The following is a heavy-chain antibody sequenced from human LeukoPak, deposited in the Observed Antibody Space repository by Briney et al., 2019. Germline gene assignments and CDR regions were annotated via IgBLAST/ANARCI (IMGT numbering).Heavy chain of an antibody. Sequence: GGSLRLSCAASGFTLSSHGMRWVRQAPGKGLEWVAGMWYDGSKEDYADSVKGRFTISRDMSKNTLNLQMNSLRVEDTAMFYCARDLSFGSLDFRGQGTLVTVSS. D-gene: IGHD1-26*01. CDR1: GFTLSSHG. CDR2: MWYDGSKE. CDR3: ARDLSFGSLDF. V-gene: IGHV3-33*08. J-gene: IGHJ4*02.